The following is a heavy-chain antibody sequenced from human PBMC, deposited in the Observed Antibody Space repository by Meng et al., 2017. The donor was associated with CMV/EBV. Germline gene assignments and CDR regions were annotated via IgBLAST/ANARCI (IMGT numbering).Heavy chain of an antibody. CDR3: ARESMVRGED. D-gene: IGHD3-10*01. J-gene: IGHJ4*02. Sequence: QLRVTAWGLGLLKPSDTLSITCGVFGGFFSGYYWGWLRQPPGKGLEWIGEINHSGSTNYHPSLKSRVTISVDTSKNQFSLKLSSVTAADTAVYYCARESMVRGEDWGQGTLVTVSS. V-gene: IGHV4-34*01. CDR2: INHSGST. CDR1: GGFFSGYY.